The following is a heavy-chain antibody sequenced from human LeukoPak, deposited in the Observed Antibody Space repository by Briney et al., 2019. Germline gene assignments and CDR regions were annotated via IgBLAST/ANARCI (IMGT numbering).Heavy chain of an antibody. CDR3: ARVPDCTTGRYTDRPLFY. D-gene: IGHD2-8*01. CDR1: GGSFSGYY. V-gene: IGHV4-34*01. Sequence: SETLSLTCAVNGGSFSGYYWTWIRQPPAKGLECIGEMNHSGSTNYNPSLKSRATILVDTSKNQFSLKLSSVTAADSAVYYRARVPDCTTGRYTDRPLFYCGQGTLVTVSS. CDR2: MNHSGST. J-gene: IGHJ4*02.